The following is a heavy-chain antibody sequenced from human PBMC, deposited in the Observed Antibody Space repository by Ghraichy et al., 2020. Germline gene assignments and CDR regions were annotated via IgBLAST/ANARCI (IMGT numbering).Heavy chain of an antibody. CDR2: IDWDDDK. J-gene: IGHJ4*02. CDR3: ARMGDSYGFHY. V-gene: IGHV2-70*04. Sequence: SGPTLVKTTQTLTLTCTFSGFSLSTSGMRVSWIRQPPGKALEWLARIDWDDDKFYRTSLKTRLTISRDTSKNQVVLTMTNMDPVDTATYYCARMGDSYGFHYWGQGTLVTVSS. D-gene: IGHD5-18*01. CDR1: GFSLSTSGMR.